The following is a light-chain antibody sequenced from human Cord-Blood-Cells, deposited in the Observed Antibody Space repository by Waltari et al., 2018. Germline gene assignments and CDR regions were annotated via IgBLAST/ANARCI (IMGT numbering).Light chain of an antibody. Sequence: DIVMTQSPDSLAVSLGERATINCKSSQSVLYSSNNKNYLAWYQQKPGQPPKLLIDWASTRESGVPDRFSGSGSGTDFTLTISCLQAEDVAVYYCQQYYSTPPTFGQGTKVEIK. CDR1: QSVLYSSNNKNY. CDR2: WAS. J-gene: IGKJ1*01. CDR3: QQYYSTPPT. V-gene: IGKV4-1*01.